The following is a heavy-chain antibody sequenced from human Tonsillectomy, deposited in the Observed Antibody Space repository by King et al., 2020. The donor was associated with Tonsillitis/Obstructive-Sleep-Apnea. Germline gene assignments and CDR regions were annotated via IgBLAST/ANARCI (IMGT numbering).Heavy chain of an antibody. CDR1: GFTFSTFD. J-gene: IGHJ6*03. V-gene: IGHV3-13*01. CDR3: ARATWADMDV. Sequence: VQLVESGGGLVQPGGSLRLSCAASGFTFSTFDMHWVRQATGKGLEWVSVIGTAGDTYYPGSVKGRFTISRDNAKNSLYLQRNSLRAGDTGMYFCARATWADMDVWGKGTTVTVSS. CDR2: IGTAGDT.